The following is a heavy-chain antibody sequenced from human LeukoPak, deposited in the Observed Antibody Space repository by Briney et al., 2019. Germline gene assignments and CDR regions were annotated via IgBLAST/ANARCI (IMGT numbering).Heavy chain of an antibody. Sequence: PGGSLRLSCAASGFTFSDYYMSWIRQAPGKGLEWLSHISNSGSNIYYADSVKGRFTISRDNSENTLYLQMNSLRAEDTALYYCSNGRTSSGTLQHDYWGQGTLVTVSS. CDR3: SNGRTSSGTLQHDY. CDR1: GFTFSDYY. CDR2: ISNSGSNI. V-gene: IGHV3-11*01. J-gene: IGHJ4*02. D-gene: IGHD6-19*01.